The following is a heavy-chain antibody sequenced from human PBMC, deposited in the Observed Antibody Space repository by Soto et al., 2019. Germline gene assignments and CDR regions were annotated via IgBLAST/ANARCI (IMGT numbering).Heavy chain of an antibody. CDR3: ATTTVTTKNYYYYYMDV. J-gene: IGHJ6*03. V-gene: IGHV4-34*01. CDR2: INHSGST. D-gene: IGHD4-17*01. CDR1: GGSFSGYY. Sequence: PSETLSLTCAVYGGSFSGYYWSWIRQPPGKGLEWIGEINHSGSTNYNPSLKSRVTISVDTSKNQFSLKLSSVTAADTAVYYCATTTVTTKNYYYYYMDVWGKGTTVTVSS.